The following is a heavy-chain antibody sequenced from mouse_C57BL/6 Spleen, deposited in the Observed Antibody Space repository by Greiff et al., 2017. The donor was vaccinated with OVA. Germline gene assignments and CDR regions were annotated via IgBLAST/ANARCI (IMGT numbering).Heavy chain of an antibody. J-gene: IGHJ2*01. D-gene: IGHD1-1*02. Sequence: QVQLKQPGAELVMPGASVKLSCKASGYTFTSYWMHWVKQRPGQGLEWIGEIDPSDSYTNYNQKFKGKSTLTVDKSSSTAYMQLSSLTSEDSAVYYCARSMGLHLDYWGQGTTLTVSS. V-gene: IGHV1-69*01. CDR2: IDPSDSYT. CDR1: GYTFTSYW. CDR3: ARSMGLHLDY.